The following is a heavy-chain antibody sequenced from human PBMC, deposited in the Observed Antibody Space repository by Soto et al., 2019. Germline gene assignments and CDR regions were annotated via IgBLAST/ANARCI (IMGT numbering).Heavy chain of an antibody. CDR2: VSGYNRNT. D-gene: IGHD1-26*01. V-gene: IGHV1-18*01. J-gene: IGHJ4*02. CDR3: ARERQLEPLIY. CDR1: GYTFTNYG. Sequence: QVQLVQSGVEVKMPGASVKLACKASGYTFTNYGLTWVRQVPGQGLEWIGWVSGYNRNTNYAQKFEDRVIMTTDPATSTAFMELRSLRPDDTGIYFCARERQLEPLIYWGQGTRLTVSP.